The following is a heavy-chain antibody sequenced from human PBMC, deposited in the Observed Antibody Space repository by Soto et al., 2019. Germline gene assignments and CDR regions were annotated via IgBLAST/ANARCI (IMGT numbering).Heavy chain of an antibody. CDR1: GFTFSSYA. Sequence: GESLKISCAASGFTFSSYAMSWVRQAQGKGLEWVSAISGSGGSTYYADSVKGRFTISRDNSKNTLYLQMNSLRAEDTAVYYCAKGVYYDFWSGLGDYWGQGTLVTVSS. CDR3: AKGVYYDFWSGLGDY. D-gene: IGHD3-3*01. J-gene: IGHJ4*02. V-gene: IGHV3-23*01. CDR2: ISGSGGST.